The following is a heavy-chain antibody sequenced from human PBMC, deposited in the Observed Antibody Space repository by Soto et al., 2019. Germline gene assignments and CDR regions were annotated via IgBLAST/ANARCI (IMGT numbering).Heavy chain of an antibody. V-gene: IGHV3-33*01. CDR1: GFTFSSYG. J-gene: IGHJ6*03. Sequence: PGGSLRLSCAASGFTFSSYGMHWVRQAPGKGLEWVAVIWYDGSNKFYADSVKGRFTISRDNSKNTLYLQMNSLRAEDTAVYYCARAYSGYYVDVWGKGTTVTVSS. CDR3: ARAYSGYYVDV. CDR2: IWYDGSNK. D-gene: IGHD1-26*01.